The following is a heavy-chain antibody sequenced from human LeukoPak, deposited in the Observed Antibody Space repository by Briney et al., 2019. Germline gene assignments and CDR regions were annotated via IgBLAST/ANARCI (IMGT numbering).Heavy chain of an antibody. CDR1: GFIFSGSA. J-gene: IGHJ4*02. CDR2: IRSKANSYAT. Sequence: GGSLRLSCAASGFIFSGSAVHWVRQASGKGLEWVGRIRSKANSYATAYAASVKGRFTISRDDSKNTAYLQMNSLKTEDTAVYYCTRHQGAGGSGVDYWGQGTLVTVSS. CDR3: TRHQGAGGSGVDY. V-gene: IGHV3-73*01. D-gene: IGHD2-15*01.